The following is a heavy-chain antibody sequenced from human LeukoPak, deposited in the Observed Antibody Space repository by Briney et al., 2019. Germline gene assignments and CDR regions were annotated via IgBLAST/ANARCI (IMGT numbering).Heavy chain of an antibody. CDR3: ARCTASCYANAFDV. CDR2: INGGGDAT. D-gene: IGHD2-2*01. J-gene: IGHJ3*01. Sequence: GGSLRLSCAASGFSFNNNAMSWVRQAPGKGLEWGSAINGGGDATEYADSVKGRFTISRDNSKKTLYLQMNSLRPEDTAVYYCARCTASCYANAFDVWGQRTLLTVSS. CDR1: GFSFNNNA. V-gene: IGHV3-23*01.